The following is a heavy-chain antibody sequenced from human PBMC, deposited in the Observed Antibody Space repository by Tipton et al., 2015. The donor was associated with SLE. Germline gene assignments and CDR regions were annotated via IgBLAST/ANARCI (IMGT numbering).Heavy chain of an antibody. Sequence: QLVQSGGGLVKPGGSLRLSCAASGLTFSDYYMSWFRRAPGKGLEWVSYISSSSSYTNDAYTVKGRFTISRHNAKNSLYLQMNSLRAEDTAVYYGAREYSSSSNAFDIWGQGTMVTVSS. CDR2: ISSSSSYT. V-gene: IGHV3-11*05. CDR1: GLTFSDYY. CDR3: AREYSSSSNAFDI. J-gene: IGHJ3*02. D-gene: IGHD6-13*01.